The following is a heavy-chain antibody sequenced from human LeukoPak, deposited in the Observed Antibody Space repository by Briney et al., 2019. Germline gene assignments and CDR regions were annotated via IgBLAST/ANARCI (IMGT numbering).Heavy chain of an antibody. CDR1: GGSISSNNW. CDR3: ARAVRYSSSWRLYYYYYMDV. V-gene: IGHV4-4*02. CDR2: IYHSGNA. D-gene: IGHD6-13*01. Sequence: SETLSLTCAVSGGSISSNNWWSWVRQPPGKGLEWIGEIYHSGNANYNPSLKTRVTMSVDTSKNQFSLKLSSVTAADTAVYYCARAVRYSSSWRLYYYYYMDVWGKGTTVTISS. J-gene: IGHJ6*03.